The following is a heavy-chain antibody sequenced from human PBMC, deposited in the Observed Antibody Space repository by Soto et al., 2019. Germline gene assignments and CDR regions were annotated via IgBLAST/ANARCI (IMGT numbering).Heavy chain of an antibody. J-gene: IGHJ5*02. V-gene: IGHV1-24*01. CDR3: ATAYRGGGPFDP. Sequence: GASVKVSCKVSGYTLTELSMHWVRQAPGKGLEWMGGFDPEDGETIYAQKFQGRVTMTEDTSTDTAYMELSSLRSEDTAVYYCATAYRGGGPFDPWGQGTLVTVSS. CDR1: GYTLTELS. D-gene: IGHD3-16*02. CDR2: FDPEDGET.